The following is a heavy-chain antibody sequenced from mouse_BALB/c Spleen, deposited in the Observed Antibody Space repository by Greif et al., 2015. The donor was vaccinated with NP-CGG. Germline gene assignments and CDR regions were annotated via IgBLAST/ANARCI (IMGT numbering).Heavy chain of an antibody. V-gene: IGHV1-84*02. CDR3: ARRTGTEAMDY. CDR1: GYNFTDYY. CDR2: IYPGSGNT. J-gene: IGHJ4*01. Sequence: VQLQESGPELVKPGASVKISCKAYGYNFTDYYINWVKQKPGQGLEWIGWIYPGSGNTKYNEKFKGKATLTVDTSSSTAYMQLSSLTSEDTAVYFCARRTGTEAMDYWGQGTSVTVSS. D-gene: IGHD4-1*01.